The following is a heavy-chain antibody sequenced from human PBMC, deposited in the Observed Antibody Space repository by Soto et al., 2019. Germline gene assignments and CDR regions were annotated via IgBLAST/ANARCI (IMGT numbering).Heavy chain of an antibody. V-gene: IGHV4-4*02. J-gene: IGHJ5*02. D-gene: IGHD6-13*01. CDR3: ARDPNRNGYSSSWYNWFDP. CDR2: IYHSGST. CDR1: GDSISRGYY. Sequence: CAVSGDSISRGYYWAWIRQPPGKGLEWIGEIYHSGSTNYNPSLKSRVTISVDKSKNQFSLKLSSVTAADTAVYYCARDPNRNGYSSSWYNWFDPWGQGTLVTVSS.